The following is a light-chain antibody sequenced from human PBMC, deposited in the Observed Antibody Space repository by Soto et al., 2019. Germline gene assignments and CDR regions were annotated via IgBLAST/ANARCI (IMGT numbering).Light chain of an antibody. CDR3: CSYTTRTIYV. Sequence: QSALTQPASVSGSPGQSITIPCTGTSSDVGGYDYVSWYQQHPGKAPKLMIYDVFHRPSGVSNRFSGSKSGNTASLTISGLQAEDEADYYCCSYTTRTIYVFGTGTKLTVL. CDR1: SSDVGGYDY. V-gene: IGLV2-14*03. J-gene: IGLJ1*01. CDR2: DVF.